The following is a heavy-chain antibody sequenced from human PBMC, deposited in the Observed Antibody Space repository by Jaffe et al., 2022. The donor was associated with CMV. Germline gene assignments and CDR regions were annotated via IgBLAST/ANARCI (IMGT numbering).Heavy chain of an antibody. V-gene: IGHV3-33*08. D-gene: IGHD3-22*01. CDR3: ARDRLDSSGYYYLPENFDY. CDR2: IWYDGSNK. Sequence: QVQLVESGGGVVQPGRSLRLSCAASGFTFSSYGMHWVRQAPGKGLEWVAVIWYDGSNKYYADSVKGRFTISRDNSKNTLYLQMNSLRAEDTAVYYCARDRLDSSGYYYLPENFDYWGQGTLVTVSS. J-gene: IGHJ4*02. CDR1: GFTFSSYG.